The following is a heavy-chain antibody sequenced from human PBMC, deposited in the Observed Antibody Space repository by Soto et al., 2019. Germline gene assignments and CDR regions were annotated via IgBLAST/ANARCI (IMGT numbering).Heavy chain of an antibody. V-gene: IGHV3-33*01. CDR1: GFTFSSYG. J-gene: IGHJ4*02. CDR3: AREGGSWYGTAFDY. CDR2: IWYDGSNK. D-gene: IGHD6-13*01. Sequence: QVQLVESGGGVVQPGRSLRLSCAASGFTFSSYGMHWVRQAPGKGLEWVAVIWYDGSNKYYADSVKGRFSISRDNSKNTLYLQMNSLSAEDTAVYYCAREGGSWYGTAFDYWGQGTLVTVSS.